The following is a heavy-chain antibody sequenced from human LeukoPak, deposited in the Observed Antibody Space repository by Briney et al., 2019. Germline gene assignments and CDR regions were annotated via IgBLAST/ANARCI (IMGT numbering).Heavy chain of an antibody. D-gene: IGHD2-2*01. CDR2: IYTGGGT. Sequence: SETVSLTCTVSGGFISSYYWRWLRQPAGEWRGWIVCIYTGGGTNYRPFCKGRVTISVDTSKNQFSLKWSSVTAADRAVYYCARDGDIVVVDPFEIWGQGPMVPVPS. CDR3: ARDGDIVVVDPFEI. V-gene: IGHV4-4*07. CDR1: GGFISSYY. J-gene: IGHJ3*02.